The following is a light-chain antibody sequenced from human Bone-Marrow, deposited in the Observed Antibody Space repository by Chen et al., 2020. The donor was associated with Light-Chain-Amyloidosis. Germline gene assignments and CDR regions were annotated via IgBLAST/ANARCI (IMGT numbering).Light chain of an antibody. CDR1: QTISSNY. CDR2: GSY. Sequence: EIVLTQSPGTLSLSPGEGANLSCRASQTISSNYLTWYQQKFGQAPRLLIYGSYSRATGIADRFTGRGSGTDFTLTINRLEPEDFAMYYCQQDGTSPLTFGGGTKVEIK. V-gene: IGKV3-20*01. J-gene: IGKJ4*01. CDR3: QQDGTSPLT.